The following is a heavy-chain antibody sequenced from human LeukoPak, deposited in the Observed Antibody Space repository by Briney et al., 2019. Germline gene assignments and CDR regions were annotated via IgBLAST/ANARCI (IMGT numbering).Heavy chain of an antibody. Sequence: SETLSLTCTVSGGSISSYYWSWIRQPAGKGLEWIGRIYTSESTNYNPSLKGRITMSVYTSKNQFSLTLTSVTAADTAVYYCATTVTTAFDYWGQGTLVTVSS. V-gene: IGHV4-4*07. D-gene: IGHD4-17*01. CDR1: GGSISSYY. J-gene: IGHJ4*02. CDR2: IYTSEST. CDR3: ATTVTTAFDY.